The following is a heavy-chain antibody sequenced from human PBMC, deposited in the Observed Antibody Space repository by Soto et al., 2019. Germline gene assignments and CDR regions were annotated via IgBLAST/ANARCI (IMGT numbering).Heavy chain of an antibody. CDR2: INHSGST. V-gene: IGHV4-34*01. Sequence: QVQLQQWGAGLLKPSETLSLTCAVYGGSFSGYYWSWIRQPPGKGLEWIGEINHSGSTNYNPSLKSRVTISVDTSKNQFSLKLSSVTAADTAVYYCASGVDMDVWGQGTTVTVSS. J-gene: IGHJ6*02. CDR3: ASGVDMDV. CDR1: GGSFSGYY.